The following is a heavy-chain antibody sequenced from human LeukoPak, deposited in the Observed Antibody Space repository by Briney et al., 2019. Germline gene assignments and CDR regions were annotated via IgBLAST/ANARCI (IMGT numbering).Heavy chain of an antibody. J-gene: IGHJ4*02. V-gene: IGHV1-2*02. CDR2: MNPNSGGT. D-gene: IGHD3-10*01. Sequence: ASVKVSCKASGYTFTSYDINWVRQATGQGLEWMGWMNPNSGGTNYAQKFQGRVTMTRDTSISTAYMELSRLRSDDTAVYYCARGLIWLGNDYWGQGTLVTVSS. CDR3: ARGLIWLGNDY. CDR1: GYTFTSYD.